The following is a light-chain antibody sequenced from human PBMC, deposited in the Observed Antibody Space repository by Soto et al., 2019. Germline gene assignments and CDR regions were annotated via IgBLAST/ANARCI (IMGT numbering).Light chain of an antibody. J-gene: IGKJ1*01. CDR1: QSISNN. V-gene: IGKV3-15*01. CDR2: SAF. CDR3: QQYNKWPPWT. Sequence: EIGLTQSPATLSLSPGERATLSCRASQSISNNLAWYQQKPGQAPRLVIYSAFTRATGIPARFSGSGSGTEFTLTISSLQSEDFAVYYCQQYNKWPPWTFGQGTKVDIK.